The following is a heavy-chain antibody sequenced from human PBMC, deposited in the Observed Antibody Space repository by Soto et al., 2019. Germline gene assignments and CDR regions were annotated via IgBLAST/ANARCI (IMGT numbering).Heavy chain of an antibody. J-gene: IGHJ5*02. CDR1: GYTFTSYY. D-gene: IGHD3-22*01. V-gene: IGHV1-46*01. Sequence: GASVKVSCKASGYTFTSYYMHWVRQAPGQGLEWMGIINPSGGSTSYAQKFQGRVTMTRDTSTSTVYMELSSLRSEDTAVYYCARDFDSYYYDSSGYPTGPYNWFDPWGQGTLVTVSS. CDR2: INPSGGST. CDR3: ARDFDSYYYDSSGYPTGPYNWFDP.